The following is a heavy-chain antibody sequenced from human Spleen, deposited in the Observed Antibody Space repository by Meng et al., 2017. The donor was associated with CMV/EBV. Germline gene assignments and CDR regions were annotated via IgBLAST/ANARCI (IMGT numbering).Heavy chain of an antibody. CDR1: GGSISSSNW. V-gene: IGHV4-4*02. CDR2: IYHSGST. CDR3: ARGIRSSSWYYYGMDV. Sequence: GSLRLSCAVSGGSISSSNWWSWVRQPPGKGLEWIGEIYHSGSTNYNPSLKSRVTISLDKSKNQFSLKLSSVTAADTAVYYCARGIRSSSWYYYGMDVWGQGTTVTVSS. J-gene: IGHJ6*02. D-gene: IGHD6-13*01.